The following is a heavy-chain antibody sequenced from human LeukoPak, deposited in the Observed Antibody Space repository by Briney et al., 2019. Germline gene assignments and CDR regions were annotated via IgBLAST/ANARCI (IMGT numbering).Heavy chain of an antibody. V-gene: IGHV6-1*01. CDR1: GDSVSSESAS. J-gene: IGHJ3*02. CDR2: TYYKSKWYN. D-gene: IGHD3-10*01. CDR3: ARGFHFAFDI. Sequence: SQTLSLTCAISGDSVSSESASWNWIRQSPSRGLEWLGRTYYKSKWYNDCAVSVKSRIIINPDTSKNQFSLQLNSVTPEDTAVYYCARGFHFAFDIWGQGTMVTVSS.